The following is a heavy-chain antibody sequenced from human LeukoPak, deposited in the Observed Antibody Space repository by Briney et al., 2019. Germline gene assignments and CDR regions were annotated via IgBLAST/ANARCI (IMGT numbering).Heavy chain of an antibody. Sequence: GGSLRLSCAASGFTFSRYWMHWLRQAPGKGLVWVSRISTDGSSTSYADSVKGRFTISRDNGKNTLYLQMSSLRAEDTAVYYCASYLTSIPSGMDVWGQGTTVTVSS. CDR3: ASYLTSIPSGMDV. V-gene: IGHV3-74*01. J-gene: IGHJ6*02. CDR2: ISTDGSST. D-gene: IGHD2/OR15-2a*01. CDR1: GFTFSRYW.